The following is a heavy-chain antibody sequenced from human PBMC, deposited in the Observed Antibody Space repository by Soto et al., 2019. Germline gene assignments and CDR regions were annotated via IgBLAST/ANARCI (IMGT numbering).Heavy chain of an antibody. V-gene: IGHV4-39*01. Sequence: SETLCLTCTVSGGSISSSSYYWGWIRQPPGKGLEWIGSIYYSGSTYYNPSLKSRVTISVDTSKNQFSLKLSSVTAADTAVYYCARHAVPNCSGGSCYDAFDIWGQGTMVTVSS. CDR2: IYYSGST. CDR1: GGSISSSSYY. J-gene: IGHJ3*02. D-gene: IGHD2-15*01. CDR3: ARHAVPNCSGGSCYDAFDI.